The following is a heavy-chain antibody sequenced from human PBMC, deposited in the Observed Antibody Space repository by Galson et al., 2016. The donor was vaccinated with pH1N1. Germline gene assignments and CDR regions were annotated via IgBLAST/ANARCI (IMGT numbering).Heavy chain of an antibody. D-gene: IGHD2-2*01. CDR3: ARSYCSSTSCYGGSYYYYGMDV. V-gene: IGHV7-4-1*02. CDR2: INTKTGNP. CDR1: GFTFSNHG. Sequence: SVKVSCKASGFTFSNHGINWVRQAPGQGLEWIGWINTKTGNPTYAQGFTGRFVFSFDTSVNAAYLQINSLKADDTAVYYCARSYCSSTSCYGGSYYYYGMDVWGQGTTVTVSS. J-gene: IGHJ6*02.